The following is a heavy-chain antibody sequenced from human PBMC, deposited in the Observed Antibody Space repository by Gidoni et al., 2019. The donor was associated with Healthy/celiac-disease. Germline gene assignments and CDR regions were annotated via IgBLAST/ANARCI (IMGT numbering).Heavy chain of an antibody. CDR1: GFTLSSYW. J-gene: IGHJ5*02. CDR3: ARGPITIFGAQSDNWFDP. D-gene: IGHD3-3*01. CDR2: IKQDGSEK. Sequence: EVQLVESGGGLVQPGGSLRLSCAASGFTLSSYWLSWVRQAPGQGLEWVAHIKQDGSEKYYVDSVKGRFTISRDNAKSSLYLQMNSLRAEDTAVYYCARGPITIFGAQSDNWFDPWGQGTLVTVSS. V-gene: IGHV3-7*01.